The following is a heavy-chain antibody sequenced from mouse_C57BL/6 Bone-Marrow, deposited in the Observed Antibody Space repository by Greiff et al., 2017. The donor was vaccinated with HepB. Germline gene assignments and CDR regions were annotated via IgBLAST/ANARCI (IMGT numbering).Heavy chain of an antibody. CDR2: INPSSGYT. J-gene: IGHJ1*03. CDR1: GYTFTSYW. CDR3: ARSMITTRYFDV. Sequence: QVQLKESGAELAKPGASVKLSRKASGYTFTSYWMHWVKQRPGQGLEWIGYINPSSGYTKYNQKFKDKATLTADKSSSTAYMQLSSLTYEDSAVYYCARSMITTRYFDVWGTGTTVTVSS. V-gene: IGHV1-7*01. D-gene: IGHD2-4*01.